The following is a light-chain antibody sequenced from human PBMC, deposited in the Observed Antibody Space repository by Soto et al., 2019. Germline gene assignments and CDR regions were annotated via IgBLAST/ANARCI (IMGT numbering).Light chain of an antibody. Sequence: ESVLTQSPGTLSLSPGERATLSCRASQSVSNSFFAWYQQKPGQAPRLLIYDASNRATGIPARFSGSGSGTDFTLTISRLEPEDFAVYYCQQYGSSGTFGQGTKADI. CDR2: DAS. V-gene: IGKV3-20*01. CDR1: QSVSNSF. J-gene: IGKJ1*01. CDR3: QQYGSSGT.